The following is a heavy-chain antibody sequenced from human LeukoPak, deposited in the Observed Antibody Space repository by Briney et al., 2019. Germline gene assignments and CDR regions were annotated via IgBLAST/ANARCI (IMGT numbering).Heavy chain of an antibody. J-gene: IGHJ3*02. CDR2: ISSSSSTI. CDR3: ARAPVRARYAFDI. V-gene: IGHV3-48*04. CDR1: GFTFSSYS. Sequence: PGGSLRLSCAASGFTFSSYSMNWVRQAPGKGLEWVSYISSSSSTIYYADSVKGRFTISRDNAKNSLYLQMNSLRAEDTAVYYCARAPVRARYAFDIWGQGTMVTVSS.